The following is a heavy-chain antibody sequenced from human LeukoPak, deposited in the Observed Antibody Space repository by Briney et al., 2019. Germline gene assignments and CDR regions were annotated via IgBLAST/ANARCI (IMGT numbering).Heavy chain of an antibody. D-gene: IGHD5-12*01. CDR2: INPNSGGT. CDR1: GYTFTGFY. Sequence: ASVKVSCKASGYTFTGFYLHWVRQAPGQGLEWVGWINPNSGGTNSAQTFQGRVTMTRDTSISTAYMELSRLRSDDTAIYYCAGGIRWLRFTIRTEYFQHWGQGTLVAVSS. CDR3: AGGIRWLRFTIRTEYFQH. V-gene: IGHV1-2*02. J-gene: IGHJ1*01.